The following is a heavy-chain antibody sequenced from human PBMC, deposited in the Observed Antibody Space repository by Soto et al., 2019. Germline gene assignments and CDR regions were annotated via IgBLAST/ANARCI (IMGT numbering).Heavy chain of an antibody. V-gene: IGHV1-18*01. CDR2: ISGYSGNT. Sequence: ASVKVSCKASGYTFSSYGINWVRQARGQGLEWLGWISGYSGNTMYAQKFRDRVTMTTDTSTSAVYMELRSLRSDDTAFYYCARDGIAARPSPDYWGQGTLVTVSS. CDR1: GYTFSSYG. D-gene: IGHD6-6*01. J-gene: IGHJ4*02. CDR3: ARDGIAARPSPDY.